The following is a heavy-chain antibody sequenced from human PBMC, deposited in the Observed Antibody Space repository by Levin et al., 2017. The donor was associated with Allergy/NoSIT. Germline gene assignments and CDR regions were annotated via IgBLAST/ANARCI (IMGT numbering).Heavy chain of an antibody. CDR2: IYYSGST. J-gene: IGHJ3*02. V-gene: IGHV4-59*01. CDR1: GGSISSYY. Sequence: SETLSLTCTVSGGSISSYYWSWIRQPPGKGLEWIGYIYYSGSTNYNPSLKSRVTISVDTSKNQFSLKLSSVTAADTAVYYCARVFSYYGLVAFDIWGQGTMVTVSS. CDR3: ARVFSYYGLVAFDI. D-gene: IGHD3-16*01.